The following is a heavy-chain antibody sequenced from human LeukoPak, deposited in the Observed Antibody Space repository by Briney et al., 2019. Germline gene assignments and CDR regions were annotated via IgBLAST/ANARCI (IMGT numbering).Heavy chain of an antibody. J-gene: IGHJ4*02. CDR1: GFTFSGSW. CDR3: ARDWFHAIDY. Sequence: VGTLRLSCAASGFTFSGSWMHWVRQAPGEGLVWVWGIRSDGSDTRYAESVKGRFTISRNTGKNTLYPQMNRLRAEDTAVYYCARDWFHAIDYSGQGAL. CDR2: IRSDGSDT. V-gene: IGHV3-74*01. D-gene: IGHD2/OR15-2a*01.